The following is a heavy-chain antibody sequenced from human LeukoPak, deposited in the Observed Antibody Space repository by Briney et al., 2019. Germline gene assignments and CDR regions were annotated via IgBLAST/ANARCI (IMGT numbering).Heavy chain of an antibody. J-gene: IGHJ4*02. CDR2: IYHSGST. Sequence: SETLSLTCAVPGGSISSGGYSWSWIRQPPGKGLEWIGYIYHSGSTYYNPSLKSRVTISVDRSKNQFSLKLSSVTAADTAVYYCARGPQSYDSSGYSLDYWGQGTLVTVSS. CDR3: ARGPQSYDSSGYSLDY. V-gene: IGHV4-30-2*01. D-gene: IGHD3-22*01. CDR1: GGSISSGGYS.